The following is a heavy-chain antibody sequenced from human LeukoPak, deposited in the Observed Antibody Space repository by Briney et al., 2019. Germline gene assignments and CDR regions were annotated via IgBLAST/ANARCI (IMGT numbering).Heavy chain of an antibody. CDR3: ATYSSSWPTHYYYYYYMDV. J-gene: IGHJ6*03. D-gene: IGHD6-13*01. CDR1: GYSISSGYY. Sequence: KPSETLSLTCAVSGYSISSGYYWGWIRQPPGKGLEWIGSIYHSGSTYYNPSLKSRVTISVDTSKNQFSLKLSSVTAADTAVYHCATYSSSWPTHYYYYYYMDVWGKGTTVTVSS. CDR2: IYHSGST. V-gene: IGHV4-38-2*01.